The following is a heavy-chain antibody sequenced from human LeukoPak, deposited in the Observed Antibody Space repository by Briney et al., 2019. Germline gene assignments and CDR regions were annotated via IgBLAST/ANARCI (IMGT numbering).Heavy chain of an antibody. CDR3: ARQQYSGSYKDEAFDI. CDR1: GYSFTSYW. J-gene: IGHJ3*02. D-gene: IGHD1-26*01. CDR2: IYPGDSDT. V-gene: IGHV5-51*01. Sequence: GESLKISCKGSGYSFTSYWIGWVRQMPGKGLEWMGIIYPGDSDTRYSPSFQGQVTISADKSISPAYLQWSSLKASDTAMYYCARQQYSGSYKDEAFDIWGQGTMVTVSS.